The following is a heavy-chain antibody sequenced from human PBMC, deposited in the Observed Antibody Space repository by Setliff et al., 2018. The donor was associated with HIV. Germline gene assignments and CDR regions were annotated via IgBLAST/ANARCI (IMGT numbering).Heavy chain of an antibody. J-gene: IGHJ3*02. CDR2: ISWNSDSI. CDR1: GFIFDDYV. Sequence: GGSLRLSCAASGFIFDDYVMHWVRQAPGRGLEWVSSISWNSDSIGYADSVKGRFTISRDNAKNSLYLQMNSLRAEDTAVYYCVRDSYYDSSGYYRGALDIWGQGTMVTVSS. V-gene: IGHV3-9*01. CDR3: VRDSYYDSSGYYRGALDI. D-gene: IGHD3-22*01.